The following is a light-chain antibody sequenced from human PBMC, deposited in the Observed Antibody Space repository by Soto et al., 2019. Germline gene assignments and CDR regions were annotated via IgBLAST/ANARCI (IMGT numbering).Light chain of an antibody. J-gene: IGKJ1*01. CDR1: QSISNY. CDR3: QQSYSTTWT. CDR2: AAS. Sequence: DIQMTQSPSSLSAAVGERVTITCRASQSISNYLNWYQQKPGKVPKLLIYAASSLQSGVPSRFSGSGSGTYFTLTFSSLQPEDFATYYCQQSYSTTWTFGQGTKVEIK. V-gene: IGKV1-39*01.